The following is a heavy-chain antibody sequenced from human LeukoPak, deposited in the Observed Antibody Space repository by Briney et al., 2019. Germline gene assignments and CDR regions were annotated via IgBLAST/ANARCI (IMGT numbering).Heavy chain of an antibody. J-gene: IGHJ4*02. D-gene: IGHD6-19*01. CDR1: GFTFSSYA. CDR3: AREKYSSGFFDY. CDR2: ISGSDGRT. V-gene: IGHV3-23*01. Sequence: GGSLRLSCAASGFTFSSYAMSWVRQAPGKGLEWVSAISGSDGRTYYADSVKGRFTISRDNSKNTLYLQMNSLRAENTAIYYCAREKYSSGFFDYWGQGTLVTVSS.